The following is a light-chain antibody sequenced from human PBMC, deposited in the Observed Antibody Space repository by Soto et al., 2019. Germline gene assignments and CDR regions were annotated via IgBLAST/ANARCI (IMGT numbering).Light chain of an antibody. J-gene: IGKJ1*01. CDR3: QQYNSHST. V-gene: IGKV1-5*01. CDR2: DAS. CDR1: QSISRW. Sequence: DIQMTQSPSTLSASVGARVNITCRASQSISRWLAWYQQKPGKAPKVLIYDASSVKSGVPSRCSGSGSGTESHLTISSLQPDDCATYYCQQYNSHSTFGQGTKVDIK.